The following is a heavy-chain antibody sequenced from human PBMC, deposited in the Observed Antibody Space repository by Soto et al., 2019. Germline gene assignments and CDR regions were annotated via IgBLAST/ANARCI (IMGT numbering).Heavy chain of an antibody. J-gene: IGHJ5*02. D-gene: IGHD6-13*01. Sequence: PGGSLRLSCAASGFTFSDYAMTWVRQAPGKGLDWVASISGSGFTPYYAASVKGRFTIPRDNSKNMVYLQMNSLRVEDTAIYYCVNSDSTSAPWGQGSLVTVSS. CDR1: GFTFSDYA. CDR2: ISGSGFTP. V-gene: IGHV3-23*01. CDR3: VNSDSTSAP.